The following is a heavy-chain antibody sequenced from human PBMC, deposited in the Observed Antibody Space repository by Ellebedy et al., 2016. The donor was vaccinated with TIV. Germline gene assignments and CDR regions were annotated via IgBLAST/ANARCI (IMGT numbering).Heavy chain of an antibody. CDR1: GGSISRRSHY. J-gene: IGHJ3*02. V-gene: IGHV4-39*01. CDR3: ARVARYFDWLPHDDFNI. Sequence: MPGGSLRLSCTVSGGSISRRSHYWAWIRQPPGKGLEWIGSISGNTYYNPSLRSRVTISVDMSKNQFSLKLRSVTAADTAVYYCARVARYFDWLPHDDFNIWGQGTMVTVSS. CDR2: ISGNT. D-gene: IGHD3-9*01.